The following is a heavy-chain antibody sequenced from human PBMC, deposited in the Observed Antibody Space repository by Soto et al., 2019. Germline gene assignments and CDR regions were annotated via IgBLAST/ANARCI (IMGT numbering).Heavy chain of an antibody. Sequence: SVKVSCKASGGTFSSYAISWVRQAPGQGLEWMGGIIPIFGTANYAQKFQGRITITADKSTSTAYMELSSLRSEDTAVYYCATNYDILTGYYYWGQGTLVTVSS. V-gene: IGHV1-69*06. D-gene: IGHD3-9*01. J-gene: IGHJ4*02. CDR3: ATNYDILTGYYY. CDR1: GGTFSSYA. CDR2: IIPIFGTA.